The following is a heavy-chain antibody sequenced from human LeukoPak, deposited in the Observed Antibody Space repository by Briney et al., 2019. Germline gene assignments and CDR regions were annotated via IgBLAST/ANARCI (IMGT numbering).Heavy chain of an antibody. V-gene: IGHV3-33*08. CDR1: GFTFSSYG. D-gene: IGHD6-13*01. CDR3: ARGEQQQLVRLYYFDY. J-gene: IGHJ4*02. CDR2: IWYDGSNK. Sequence: GGSLRLSCAASGFTFSSYGMHWVRQAPGKGLEWVAVIWYDGSNKYYADSVKGRFTISRNNSKNTLYLQMNSLRAEDTAVYYCARGEQQQLVRLYYFDYWGQGTLVTVSS.